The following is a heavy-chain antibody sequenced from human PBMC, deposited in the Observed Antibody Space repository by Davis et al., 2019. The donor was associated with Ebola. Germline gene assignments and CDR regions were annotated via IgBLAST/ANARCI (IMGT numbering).Heavy chain of an antibody. CDR1: GYTFANYY. J-gene: IGHJ4*02. Sequence: ASVKVSCKASGYTFANYYIHWVRQAPGQGLEWMGIHSPRSGSTTYAQRFQGRVTITADESRTTAYMELSSLRSEDTAVYYCAKDRYYDNNPLYYESECWGQGTLVTVSS. D-gene: IGHD3-22*01. CDR3: AKDRYYDNNPLYYESEC. V-gene: IGHV1-46*01. CDR2: HSPRSGST.